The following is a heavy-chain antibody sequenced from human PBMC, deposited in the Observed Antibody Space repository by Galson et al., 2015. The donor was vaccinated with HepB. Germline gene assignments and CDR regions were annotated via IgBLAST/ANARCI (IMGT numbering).Heavy chain of an antibody. Sequence: SLRLSCAASGFTFSSYWMSWVRQAPGKGLEWVANIKQDGSEKYYVDSVKGRFTISRDNAKNSLYLQMNSLRAEDTAVYYCARPTIDSSGYYDYFDYWGQGTLVTVSS. CDR3: ARPTIDSSGYYDYFDY. J-gene: IGHJ4*02. D-gene: IGHD3-22*01. V-gene: IGHV3-7*03. CDR2: IKQDGSEK. CDR1: GFTFSSYW.